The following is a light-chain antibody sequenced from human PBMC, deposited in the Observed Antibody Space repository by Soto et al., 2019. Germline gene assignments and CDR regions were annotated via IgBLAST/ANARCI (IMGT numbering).Light chain of an antibody. Sequence: EIQMTQSPSTLSASVGDRSTITCRASQSISYWLAWYQQKPGKAPKLLIYKASTLESGVPSRFSGSVSGTEFTLTISSLQPDDVATYYCQQYNSYSLTFGGGTKVDIK. V-gene: IGKV1-5*03. J-gene: IGKJ4*01. CDR2: KAS. CDR3: QQYNSYSLT. CDR1: QSISYW.